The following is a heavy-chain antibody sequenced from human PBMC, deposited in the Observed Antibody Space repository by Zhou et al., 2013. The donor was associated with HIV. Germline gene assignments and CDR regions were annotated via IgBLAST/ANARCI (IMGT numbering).Heavy chain of an antibody. V-gene: IGHV1-18*01. CDR3: ARCPVGATTGLTDY. CDR1: GGIFNNYG. Sequence: QVQLVQSGAEVKSPGSSVKVSCKSSGGIFNNYGISWVRQAPGQGLEWMGWISAYNGNTNYAQKLQGRVTMTTDTSTSTAYMELRSLRSDDTAVYYCARCPVGATTGLTDYWGQGTLVTVSS. CDR2: ISAYNGNT. D-gene: IGHD1-26*01. J-gene: IGHJ4*02.